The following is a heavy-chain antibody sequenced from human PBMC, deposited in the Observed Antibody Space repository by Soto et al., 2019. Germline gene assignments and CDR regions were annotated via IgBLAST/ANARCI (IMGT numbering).Heavy chain of an antibody. CDR3: ARDPSSAHYFDY. D-gene: IGHD6-6*01. J-gene: IGHJ4*02. Sequence: PGGSLRLSCAASGFTFSSYAMHWVRQAPGKGLEWVAVISYDGSNKYYADSVKGRFTISRDNSKNTLYLQMNSLRAEDTAVYYCARDPSSAHYFDYWGQGTLVTVSS. V-gene: IGHV3-30-3*01. CDR1: GFTFSSYA. CDR2: ISYDGSNK.